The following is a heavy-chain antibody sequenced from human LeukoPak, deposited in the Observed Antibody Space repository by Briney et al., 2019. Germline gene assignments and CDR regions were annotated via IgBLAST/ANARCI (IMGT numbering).Heavy chain of an antibody. CDR2: ISSSSSTI. V-gene: IGHV3-48*01. J-gene: IGHJ4*02. CDR1: GFTFSSYS. Sequence: GGSLRLSCAASGFTFSSYSMNWVRQAPGKGLEWVSYISSSSSTIYYADSVKGRFTISRDNAKNSLYLQMNSLRAEDTAVYYCAREGYDSSGYYNDWGQGTLVTVSS. D-gene: IGHD3-22*01. CDR3: AREGYDSSGYYND.